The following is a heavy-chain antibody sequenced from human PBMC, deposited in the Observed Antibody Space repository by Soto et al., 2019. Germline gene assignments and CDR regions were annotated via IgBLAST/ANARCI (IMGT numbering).Heavy chain of an antibody. V-gene: IGHV5-51*01. CDR1: GYSFTSYW. J-gene: IGHJ6*03. CDR3: ARQVGYCSSTSCPTYYYYYYMDV. CDR2: IYPGDSDT. Sequence: RGESLKISCKGSGYSFTSYWIGWVRQMPGKGLEWMGIIYPGDSDTRYSPSFQGQVTISADKSISTAYLQWSSLKASDTAMYYCARQVGYCSSTSCPTYYYYYYMDVWGKGTTVTVSS. D-gene: IGHD2-2*03.